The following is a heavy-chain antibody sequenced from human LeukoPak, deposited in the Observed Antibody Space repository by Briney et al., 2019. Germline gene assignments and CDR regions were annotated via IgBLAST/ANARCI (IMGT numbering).Heavy chain of an antibody. Sequence: GGSLRLSCAASGFTFSSYAMSWVRQAPGKGLEWVSAISGSGGSTYYADSVKGRFTISRDNSKNTLYLQMNSLRAEDTAVYYCAKDGRITIFGVVIIFDYWGQGTLVTVSS. CDR3: AKDGRITIFGVVIIFDY. J-gene: IGHJ4*02. D-gene: IGHD3-3*01. V-gene: IGHV3-23*01. CDR2: ISGSGGST. CDR1: GFTFSSYA.